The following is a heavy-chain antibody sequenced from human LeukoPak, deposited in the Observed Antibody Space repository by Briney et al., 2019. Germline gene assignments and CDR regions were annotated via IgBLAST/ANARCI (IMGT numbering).Heavy chain of an antibody. Sequence: SETLSLTCSISGGSISSNMWWSWVRQTPGKGLEWIGEIYHSGSTNYNPSLKSRVTLLIDKSKNQFSLKLSSVTAADTAVYYCARPNCSGGSCPNYFDYWGQGTLVTVSS. CDR2: IYHSGST. V-gene: IGHV4-4*02. CDR3: ARPNCSGGSCPNYFDY. CDR1: GGSISSNMW. D-gene: IGHD2-15*01. J-gene: IGHJ4*02.